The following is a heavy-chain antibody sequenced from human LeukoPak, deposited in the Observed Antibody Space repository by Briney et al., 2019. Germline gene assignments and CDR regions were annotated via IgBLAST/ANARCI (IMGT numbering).Heavy chain of an antibody. D-gene: IGHD5-24*01. Sequence: GGSLRLSCAASGFTFSSYSMNWVRQAPGKGLEWVAFISGTSAYISYADSVKGRFTISRDNAKKSLYLQMGNLRAEDTAVYYCAKKMDDAFDVWGQGTMVTVSS. CDR1: GFTFSSYS. CDR3: AKKMDDAFDV. CDR2: ISGTSAYI. V-gene: IGHV3-21*01. J-gene: IGHJ3*01.